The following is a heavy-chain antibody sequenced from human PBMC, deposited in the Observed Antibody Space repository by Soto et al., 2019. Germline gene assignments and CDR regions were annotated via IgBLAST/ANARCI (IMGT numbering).Heavy chain of an antibody. V-gene: IGHV3-33*01. Sequence: QVQLVESGGGVVQPGRSLRLSCAASGFTFSSYGMYWVRQAPGKGLEWVAVIWYDGSNKYYADSVKGRFTISRDNSKNTLYLQMNSLRAEDTAVYYCARFTDGYNFDFDYCGQGTLVTVSS. CDR3: ARFTDGYNFDFDY. D-gene: IGHD5-12*01. CDR2: IWYDGSNK. J-gene: IGHJ4*02. CDR1: GFTFSSYG.